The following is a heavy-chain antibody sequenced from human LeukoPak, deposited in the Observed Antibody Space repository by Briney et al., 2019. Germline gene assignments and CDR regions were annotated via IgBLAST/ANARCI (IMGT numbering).Heavy chain of an antibody. V-gene: IGHV3-21*01. CDR3: ARDRENYGSGSYSH. D-gene: IGHD3-10*01. J-gene: IGHJ4*02. Sequence: PGGSLRLSCAASGVTFSSYSKNWVRQAPGKGLEWVASISSSSSYIYYADSVKGRFTISRDNAKSSLYLQMNSLRAEDTAVYYCARDRENYGSGSYSHWGQGTLVTVSS. CDR2: ISSSSSYI. CDR1: GVTFSSYS.